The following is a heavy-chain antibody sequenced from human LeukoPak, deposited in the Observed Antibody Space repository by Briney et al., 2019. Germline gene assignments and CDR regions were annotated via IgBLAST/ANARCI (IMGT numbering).Heavy chain of an antibody. CDR2: INPNSGGT. J-gene: IGHJ5*02. V-gene: IGHV1-2*02. CDR1: GYTFTGYY. Sequence: ASVKVSCKASGYTFTGYYMRWVRQAPGQGLEWMGWINPNSGGTNYAQKFQGRVTMTRDTSISTAYMELSRLRSDDTAVYYCARGGIAAAGTRNWFDPWGQGTLVTVSS. D-gene: IGHD6-13*01. CDR3: ARGGIAAAGTRNWFDP.